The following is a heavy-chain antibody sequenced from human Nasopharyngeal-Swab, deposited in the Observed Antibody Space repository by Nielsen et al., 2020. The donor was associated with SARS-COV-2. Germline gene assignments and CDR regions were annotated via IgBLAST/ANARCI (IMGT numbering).Heavy chain of an antibody. CDR2: LYHSGST. J-gene: IGHJ4*02. V-gene: IGHV4-38-2*02. CDR3: ARDGYGDYGLDY. D-gene: IGHD4-17*01. Sequence: WRRQSPGKGLEWIGSLYHSGSTYYNPSLKSRVTISVDTSKNQFSLKLSSVTAADTAVYYCARDGYGDYGLDYWGQGTLVTVSS.